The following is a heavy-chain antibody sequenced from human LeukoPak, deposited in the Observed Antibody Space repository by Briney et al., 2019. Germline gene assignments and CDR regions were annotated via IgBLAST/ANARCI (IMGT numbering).Heavy chain of an antibody. D-gene: IGHD3-16*01. Sequence: SETLSLTCSVSGVSITSGSYCWGWIRQSAGKGLEWIGRVHSSGDIYHNAAFRSRAAVSGDASKNQFSLQLNSVTAADTAVYYCARGASPKDAVFFDYWGQGALITASS. CDR1: GVSITSGSYC. V-gene: IGHV4-61*02. CDR3: ARGASPKDAVFFDY. J-gene: IGHJ4*02. CDR2: VHSSGDI.